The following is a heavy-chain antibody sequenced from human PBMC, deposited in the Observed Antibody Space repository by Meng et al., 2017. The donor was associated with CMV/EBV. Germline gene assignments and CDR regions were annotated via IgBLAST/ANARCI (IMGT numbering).Heavy chain of an antibody. CDR2: IIPILGIA. CDR1: GGTFSSYA. V-gene: IGHV1-69*10. Sequence: SVKVSCKASGGTFSSYAISWVRQAPGQGLEWMGGIIPILGIANYAQKFQGRVTITADKSTSTAYMELSSLRSEDTAVYYCARNAGYSSSWLHKVNYYSMDVWGQGTTVTVSS. CDR3: ARNAGYSSSWLHKVNYYSMDV. D-gene: IGHD6-13*01. J-gene: IGHJ6*02.